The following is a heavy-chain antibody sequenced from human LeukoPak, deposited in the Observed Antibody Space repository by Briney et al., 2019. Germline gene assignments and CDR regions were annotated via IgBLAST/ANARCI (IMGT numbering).Heavy chain of an antibody. J-gene: IGHJ6*03. CDR2: ISSSGSTI. Sequence: GGSLRLSCAASGFTFSDYYMSWIRQAPGKGLEWVSYISSSGSTIYYADSVKGRFTISRDNAKNSLYLQMNSLRAEDTAVYYCARETREYHYYYMDVWGKGTTVTVSS. CDR3: ARETREYHYYYMDV. CDR1: GFTFSDYY. D-gene: IGHD2-2*01. V-gene: IGHV3-11*04.